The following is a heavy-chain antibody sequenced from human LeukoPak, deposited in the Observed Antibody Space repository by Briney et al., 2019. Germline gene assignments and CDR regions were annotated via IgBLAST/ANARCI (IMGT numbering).Heavy chain of an antibody. CDR3: ARLSYAFDY. Sequence: GESLEISCAVSGFTFSSYYMSWVRQAPGKGLEWVANIKQDGNEKFYVDSVKGRFTISRDNAKNSLYLQMNSLRADDTAVYYCARLSYAFDYWGQGTLVTVSS. D-gene: IGHD3-16*01. CDR1: GFTFSSYY. J-gene: IGHJ4*02. CDR2: IKQDGNEK. V-gene: IGHV3-7*01.